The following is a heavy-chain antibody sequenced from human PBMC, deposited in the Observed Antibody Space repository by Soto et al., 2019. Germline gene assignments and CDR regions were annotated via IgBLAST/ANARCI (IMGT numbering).Heavy chain of an antibody. Sequence: GGSLRLSCAASGFTFSSYAMHWVRQAPGKGLEWVAVISYDGSNKYYADSVKGRFTISRDNSKNTLYLQMNSLRAEDTAVYYCANPLRCIITPPPFAPWGQGTLVTVSS. CDR1: GFTFSSYA. D-gene: IGHD3-10*01. V-gene: IGHV3-30-3*01. J-gene: IGHJ5*02. CDR3: ANPLRCIITPPPFAP. CDR2: ISYDGSNK.